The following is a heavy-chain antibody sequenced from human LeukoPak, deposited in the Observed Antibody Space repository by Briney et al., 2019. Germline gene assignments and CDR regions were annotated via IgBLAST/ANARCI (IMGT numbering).Heavy chain of an antibody. CDR3: ARGGSSMVRGLRNAFDI. V-gene: IGHV4-4*07. CDR1: GGSISSSY. J-gene: IGHJ3*02. D-gene: IGHD3-10*01. CDR2: IYNGGNT. Sequence: SETLSLTCTVSGGSISSSYWSWVRQPAGEGLEWIGRIYNGGNTNYNPSLTSRVTMSVDTSKNQFSLTLSSVTAADTAVYYCARGGSSMVRGLRNAFDIWGQGTVVTVSS.